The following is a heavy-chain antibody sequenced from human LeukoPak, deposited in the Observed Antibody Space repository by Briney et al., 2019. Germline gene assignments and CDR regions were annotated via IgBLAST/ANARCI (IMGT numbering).Heavy chain of an antibody. Sequence: SETLSLTCTVSGGSISSSSYYWGWIRQPPGKGLEWIGSIYYSGSTYYNPSLKSRVTISVDTSKNQFSLKLSSVTAADTAVYYCARLTAYSSSWFFDYWGQGTLVTVSS. J-gene: IGHJ4*02. CDR3: ARLTAYSSSWFFDY. V-gene: IGHV4-39*01. CDR2: IYYSGST. CDR1: GGSISSSSYY. D-gene: IGHD6-13*01.